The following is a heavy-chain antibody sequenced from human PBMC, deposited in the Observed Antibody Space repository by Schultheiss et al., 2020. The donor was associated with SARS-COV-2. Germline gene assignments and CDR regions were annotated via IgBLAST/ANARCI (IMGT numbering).Heavy chain of an antibody. J-gene: IGHJ4*02. V-gene: IGHV4-59*08. CDR3: ARHDYGGNYFFDY. CDR1: GGSISGYY. CDR2: IYYSGST. D-gene: IGHD4-23*01. Sequence: SQTLSLTCTVSGGSISGYYWSWIRQSPGKGLEWIGYIYYSGSTNYNPSLKSRVTISVDTSKNQFSLKLSSVTAADTAVYYCARHDYGGNYFFDYWGQGTLVTVSS.